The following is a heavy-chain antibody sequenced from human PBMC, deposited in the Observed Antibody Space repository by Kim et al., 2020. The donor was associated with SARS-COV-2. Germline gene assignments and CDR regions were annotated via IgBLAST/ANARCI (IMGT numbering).Heavy chain of an antibody. V-gene: IGHV3-53*01. CDR3: AREGDYGDYVRAFDI. Sequence: DAVTGRFTHPRDKSHNTLYLQMNSLRAEDTAVHYCAREGDYGDYVRAFDIWGQGTMVTVSS. J-gene: IGHJ3*02. D-gene: IGHD4-17*01.